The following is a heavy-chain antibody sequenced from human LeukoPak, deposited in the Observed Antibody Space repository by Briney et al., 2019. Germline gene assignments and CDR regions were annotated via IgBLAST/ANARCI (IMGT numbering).Heavy chain of an antibody. Sequence: PGRSLRLSCAASGFTFSSYAMHWVRQAPGKGLEWVAVISYDGSNKYYADSVKGRFTISRDNSKNTLYLQMNSLRAEDTAVYYCARSSHCSSTSCYLPFDYWGQGTLSPSPQ. CDR2: ISYDGSNK. J-gene: IGHJ4*02. CDR1: GFTFSSYA. D-gene: IGHD2-2*01. CDR3: ARSSHCSSTSCYLPFDY. V-gene: IGHV3-30-3*01.